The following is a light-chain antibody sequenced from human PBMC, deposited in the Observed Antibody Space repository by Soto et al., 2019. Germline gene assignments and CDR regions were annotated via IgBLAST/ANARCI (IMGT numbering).Light chain of an antibody. J-gene: IGLJ3*02. V-gene: IGLV1-47*01. CDR3: AAWDDSLNGVV. CDR1: TSNIGNNY. Sequence: QSVLTQPPSASGTPGQRVTISCSGSTSNIGNNYVCWFQQLPGTAPKLLIYRNNQRPSGVPDRFSGSKSGTSASLAISWLRSEDEADYYCAAWDDSLNGVVFGGGTKLTVL. CDR2: RNN.